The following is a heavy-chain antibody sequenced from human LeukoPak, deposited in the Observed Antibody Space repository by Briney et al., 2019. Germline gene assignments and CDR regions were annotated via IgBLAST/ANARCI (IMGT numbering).Heavy chain of an antibody. Sequence: PGGSLRLSCAASGFTFSSYAMSWVRQAPGKGLEWVSAISGSGGSTYYADSVKGQFTISRDNSKNTLYLQMNSLRAEDTAVYYCAKVRYYYDSSGYYYWGQGTLVTVSS. V-gene: IGHV3-23*01. CDR1: GFTFSSYA. CDR2: ISGSGGST. J-gene: IGHJ4*02. CDR3: AKVRYYYDSSGYYY. D-gene: IGHD3-22*01.